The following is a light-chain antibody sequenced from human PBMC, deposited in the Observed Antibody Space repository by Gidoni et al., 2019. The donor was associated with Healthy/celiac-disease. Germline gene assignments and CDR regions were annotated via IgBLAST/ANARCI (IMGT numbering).Light chain of an antibody. CDR2: KVS. J-gene: IGKJ2*01. CDR3: MQGTHWPPDDSPYT. V-gene: IGKV2-30*01. Sequence: DVVMTQSPLSLPVTLGQPASISCRSSQSLVYSDGNTYLNWFQQRPGQSPRRLIYKVSNRDSGVPDRFSGSGSGTDFTLKISRVEAEDVGGYYCMQGTHWPPDDSPYTFGQGTKLEIK. CDR1: QSLVYSDGNTY.